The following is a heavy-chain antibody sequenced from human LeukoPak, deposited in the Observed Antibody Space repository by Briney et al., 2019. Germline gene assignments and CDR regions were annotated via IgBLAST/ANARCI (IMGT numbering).Heavy chain of an antibody. D-gene: IGHD3-10*01. J-gene: IGHJ6*02. CDR3: ARDIPYYYGSGSYYKTLWYYGMDV. V-gene: IGHV4-61*01. CDR2: IYYSGST. CDR1: GGSVSSGSYY. Sequence: PSETLSLTCTVPGGSVSSGSYYWSWIRQPPGKGLEWIGYIYYSGSTNYNPSLKSRVTISVDTSKNQFSLKLSSVTAADTAVYYCARDIPYYYGSGSYYKTLWYYGMDVWGQGTTVTFSS.